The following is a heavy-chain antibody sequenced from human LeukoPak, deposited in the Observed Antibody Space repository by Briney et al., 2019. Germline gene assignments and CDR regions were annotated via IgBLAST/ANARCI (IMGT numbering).Heavy chain of an antibody. Sequence: SETLSLTCTVSGGSISSGSYYWSWIRQPAGEGLEWIGRIYTSGSTNYNPSLKSRVTISVDTSKNQFSLKLSSVTAADTAVYYCARDVGGITSGFDYWGQGTLVTVSS. CDR2: IYTSGST. J-gene: IGHJ4*02. CDR1: GGSISSGSYY. V-gene: IGHV4-61*02. D-gene: IGHD1-26*01. CDR3: ARDVGGITSGFDY.